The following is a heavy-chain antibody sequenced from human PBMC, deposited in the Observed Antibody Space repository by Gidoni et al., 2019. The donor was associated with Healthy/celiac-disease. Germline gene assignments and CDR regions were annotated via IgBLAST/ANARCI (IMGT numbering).Heavy chain of an antibody. V-gene: IGHV4-39*07. CDR2: IYYSGST. Sequence: QLQLQESGPGLVKPSETLSLTCTVSGGSISSSSYYWGWIRQPPGKGLEWIGSIYYSGSTYYNPSLKSRVTISVDTSKNQFSLKLSSVTAADTAVYYCARLNYYDSSGHFGAWGQGTLVTVSS. D-gene: IGHD3-22*01. CDR1: GGSISSSSYY. J-gene: IGHJ5*02. CDR3: ARLNYYDSSGHFGA.